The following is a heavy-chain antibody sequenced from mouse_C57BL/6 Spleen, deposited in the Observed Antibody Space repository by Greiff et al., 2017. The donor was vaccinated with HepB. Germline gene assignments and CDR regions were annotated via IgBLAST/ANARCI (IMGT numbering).Heavy chain of an antibody. D-gene: IGHD1-1*01. J-gene: IGHJ3*01. CDR3: TRGGYYGSRFFAY. Sequence: VQLQQSGAELVTPGASVTLSCKASGYTFTDYEMHWVKQTPVHGLEWIGAIDPETGGTAYNQKFKGKAILTADKSSSTAYMELRSLTSEDSAVYYCTRGGYYGSRFFAYWGQGTLVTVSA. V-gene: IGHV1-15*01. CDR2: IDPETGGT. CDR1: GYTFTDYE.